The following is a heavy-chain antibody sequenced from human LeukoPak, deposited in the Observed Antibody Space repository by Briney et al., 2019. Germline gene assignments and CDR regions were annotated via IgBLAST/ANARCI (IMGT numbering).Heavy chain of an antibody. Sequence: SETLTLTCAVYGGSFSGYYWSWIRQPPGKGLEWIGEINHRGSTNYNPSLKSRVTISVDTSKNQLSLKLSSVTAADTAVYYCVRESLSRNCSTPNCYGGYYHHGMDVWGQGTTVTVSS. V-gene: IGHV4-34*01. J-gene: IGHJ6*02. D-gene: IGHD2-2*01. CDR3: VRESLSRNCSTPNCYGGYYHHGMDV. CDR1: GGSFSGYY. CDR2: INHRGST.